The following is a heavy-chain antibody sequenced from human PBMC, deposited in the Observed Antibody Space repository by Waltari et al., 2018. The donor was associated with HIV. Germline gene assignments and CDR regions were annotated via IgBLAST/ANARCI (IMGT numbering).Heavy chain of an antibody. Sequence: QVQLQESGPGLVKPSETLSLICTGSNYSISSYYWSWIRQPPGKGLEWIGYIYYSGSTNYNPSLKSRGTISVDTSKSQLSLKLSSVTAADTAVYYCARHEAGGTRKAFDIWGQGTMVTVSS. V-gene: IGHV4-59*08. CDR3: ARHEAGGTRKAFDI. CDR1: NYSISSYY. J-gene: IGHJ3*02. D-gene: IGHD1-7*01. CDR2: IYYSGST.